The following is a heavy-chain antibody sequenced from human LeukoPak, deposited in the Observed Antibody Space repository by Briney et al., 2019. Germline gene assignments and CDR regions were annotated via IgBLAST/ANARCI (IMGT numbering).Heavy chain of an antibody. CDR3: AKENPLNPAEWRRELWFDP. V-gene: IGHV1-46*01. J-gene: IGHJ5*02. Sequence: ASVKVSCKASGYTFTSYYMHWVRQAPGQGLEWMGIINPSGGSTSYAQKFQGRVTMTRDTSTSTVYMELNSLRAEDMALYYCAKENPLNPAEWRRELWFDPWGQGTLVTVSS. D-gene: IGHD3-10*01. CDR1: GYTFTSYY. CDR2: INPSGGST.